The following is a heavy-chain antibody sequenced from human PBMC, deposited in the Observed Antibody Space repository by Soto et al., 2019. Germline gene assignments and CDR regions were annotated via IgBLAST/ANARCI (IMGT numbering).Heavy chain of an antibody. CDR3: ARAGRWLPAFNFGY. CDR2: IYYSGST. Sequence: SETLSLTCTVSGGSISSYYWGWIRQPPGKGLEWIGYIYYSGSTNYNPSLKSRVTISVDTSKNQFSLKLSSVTAADTAVYYCARAGRWLPAFNFGYWGQGTLVTVSS. D-gene: IGHD3-10*01. J-gene: IGHJ4*02. CDR1: GGSISSYY. V-gene: IGHV4-59*01.